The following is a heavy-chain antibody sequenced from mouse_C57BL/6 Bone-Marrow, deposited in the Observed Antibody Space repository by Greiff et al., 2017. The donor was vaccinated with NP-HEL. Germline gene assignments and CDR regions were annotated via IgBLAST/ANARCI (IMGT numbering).Heavy chain of an antibody. CDR2: IDPANGNT. J-gene: IGHJ4*01. CDR3: AITLYGNSFFYAMDY. Sequence: VQLKESVAELVRPGASVKLSCTASGFNIKNTYMHWVKQRPEQGLEWIGRIDPANGNTKYAPKFQGKATITADTSSNTADLQLSSRTSEDTAIYYCAITLYGNSFFYAMDYWGQGTSVTVSS. D-gene: IGHD2-1*01. CDR1: GFNIKNTY. V-gene: IGHV14-3*01.